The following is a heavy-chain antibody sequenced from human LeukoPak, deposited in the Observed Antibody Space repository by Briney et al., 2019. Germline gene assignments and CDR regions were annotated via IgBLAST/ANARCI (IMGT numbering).Heavy chain of an antibody. CDR2: INGDGTKT. Sequence: GGSLRLSCASSGFIFSSHWMHWVRQAPGKGLERVSRINGDGTKTNYADSVKGRFIVSRDNARNTLFLQMNSLRDEDTAVYYCAGEGPLDYWGQGTLVTVSS. CDR1: GFIFSSHW. CDR3: AGEGPLDY. V-gene: IGHV3-74*01. J-gene: IGHJ4*02.